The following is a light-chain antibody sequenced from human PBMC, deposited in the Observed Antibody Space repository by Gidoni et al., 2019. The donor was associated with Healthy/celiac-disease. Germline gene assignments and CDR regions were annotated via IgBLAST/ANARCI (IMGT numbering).Light chain of an antibody. Sequence: DIQLTQSPSFLSASVGDRVTITCRASQCISSYLAWYQQKPGKAPKLLIYAASTLQSGVPSRFSGSGSGTEFTLTINSLQPGDFATYYCQQLNNYPPVTFGQGTRLEIK. CDR3: QQLNNYPPVT. CDR1: QCISSY. J-gene: IGKJ5*01. CDR2: AAS. V-gene: IGKV1-9*01.